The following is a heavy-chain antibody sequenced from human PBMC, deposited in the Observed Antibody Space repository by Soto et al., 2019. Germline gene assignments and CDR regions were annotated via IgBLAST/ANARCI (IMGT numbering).Heavy chain of an antibody. CDR3: ARDPGSSHGYT. V-gene: IGHV1-3*01. CDR1: GYTFTSYA. J-gene: IGHJ5*02. Sequence: QVQLVQSGAEVKKPGASVKVSCKASGYTFTSYAMHWVRQAPGQRLEWMGWINAGTGNTKYSKKFQSRVTFTRDTSASTDYMELRSLRSEDTAGYYCARDPGSSHGYTWGQGTLVTVSS. CDR2: INAGTGNT. D-gene: IGHD5-18*01.